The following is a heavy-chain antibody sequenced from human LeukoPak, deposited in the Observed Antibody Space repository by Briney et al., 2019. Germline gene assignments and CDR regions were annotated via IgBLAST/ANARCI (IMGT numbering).Heavy chain of an antibody. Sequence: GGSLRLSCAASGFTFSSYGMHWVRQAPGKGLEWVAVISYDGSNKYYADSVKGRFTISRDNSKNTLYLQMNSLRAEDTAVYYCAKEAVTYGSGSYYNYWGQGTLVTVSS. J-gene: IGHJ4*02. CDR3: AKEAVTYGSGSYYNY. D-gene: IGHD3-10*01. V-gene: IGHV3-30*18. CDR1: GFTFSSYG. CDR2: ISYDGSNK.